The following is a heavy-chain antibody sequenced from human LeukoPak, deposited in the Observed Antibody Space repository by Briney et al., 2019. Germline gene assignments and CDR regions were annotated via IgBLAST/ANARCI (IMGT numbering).Heavy chain of an antibody. CDR3: AQTGIAAAGPNWFDP. V-gene: IGHV1-46*01. J-gene: IGHJ5*02. CDR2: INPSGGST. D-gene: IGHD6-13*01. CDR1: GYTFTSYY. Sequence: GASVKVSCKASGYTFTSYYMHWVRQAPGQGLEWMGIINPSGGSTSYAQKFQGRVTMTRDTSTSTVYMELSSLRSEDTAVYYCAQTGIAAAGPNWFDPWGQGTLVTVSS.